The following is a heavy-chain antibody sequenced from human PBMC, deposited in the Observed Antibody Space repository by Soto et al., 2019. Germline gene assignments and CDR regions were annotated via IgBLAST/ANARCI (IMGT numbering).Heavy chain of an antibody. Sequence: PGGSLRLSCAASGFTFSSYWMSWVRQAPGKGLEWVANIKQDGSEKYYVDSVKGRFAISRDNAKNSLYLQMNSLRAEDTAVYYCARDCSSTSCYFSGLDYWGQGTLVTVSS. CDR3: ARDCSSTSCYFSGLDY. CDR2: IKQDGSEK. J-gene: IGHJ4*02. V-gene: IGHV3-7*03. D-gene: IGHD2-2*01. CDR1: GFTFSSYW.